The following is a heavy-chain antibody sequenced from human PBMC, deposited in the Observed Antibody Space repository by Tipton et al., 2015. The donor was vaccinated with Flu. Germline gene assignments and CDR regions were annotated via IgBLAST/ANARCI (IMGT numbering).Heavy chain of an antibody. D-gene: IGHD3-22*01. Sequence: SLRLSCAASGFTFNSYAMSWVRQAPGKGLEWVSAISGSGGSTYYADSVKGRFTISRDNSKNTLYLQMNSLRAEDTAVYYCARSGGYDSSGLWIYYGMDVWGQGTTVTVSS. CDR3: ARSGGYDSSGLWIYYGMDV. V-gene: IGHV3-23*01. J-gene: IGHJ6*02. CDR2: ISGSGGST. CDR1: GFTFNSYA.